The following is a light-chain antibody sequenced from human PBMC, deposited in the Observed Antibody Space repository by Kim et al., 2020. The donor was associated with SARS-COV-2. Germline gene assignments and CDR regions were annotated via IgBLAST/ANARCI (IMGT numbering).Light chain of an antibody. CDR1: KLGDKY. V-gene: IGLV3-1*01. CDR2: QDR. J-gene: IGLJ3*02. CDR3: QAWDSSTAV. Sequence: SLSPGQTASVTCTGDKLGDKYACWYKQKPGQSPVLVIYQDRKRPSGIPERFSGSNTGNTATLTISGTQAMDEADYYCQAWDSSTAVFGGGTQLTVL.